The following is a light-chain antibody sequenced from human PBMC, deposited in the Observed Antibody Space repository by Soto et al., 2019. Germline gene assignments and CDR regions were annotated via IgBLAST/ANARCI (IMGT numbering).Light chain of an antibody. V-gene: IGKV3-15*01. J-gene: IGKJ5*01. CDR2: RAS. CDR3: QQYNEWPIT. Sequence: EIEMTQSPATLSLSPGERATLSCRASQSVSSLLAWYQQKPGQAPRLLIYRASTRATGISGRFSGSGSGTEFTLTITSLQSEDFAVYYCQQYNEWPITFGQGTRLEIK. CDR1: QSVSSL.